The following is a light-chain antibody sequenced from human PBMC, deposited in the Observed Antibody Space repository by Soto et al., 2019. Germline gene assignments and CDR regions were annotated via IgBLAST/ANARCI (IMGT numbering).Light chain of an antibody. CDR1: NSDIGRYDH. V-gene: IGLV2-14*01. Sequence: QSALTQPASVSGSPGQSITISCTGSNSDIGRYDHVSWYQHHPGRAPKLLISEVTKRPSGISDRFSGSKSGYTASLTISGLQAEDEADYYCNSHTSGDFRVFGTGTK. J-gene: IGLJ1*01. CDR3: NSHTSGDFRV. CDR2: EVT.